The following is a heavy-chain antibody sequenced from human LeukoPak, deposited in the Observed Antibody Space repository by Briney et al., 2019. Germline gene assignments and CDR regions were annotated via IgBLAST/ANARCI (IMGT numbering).Heavy chain of an antibody. D-gene: IGHD4-17*01. CDR3: ASNDYGDYLNYFDY. CDR1: GFTFSSYS. V-gene: IGHV3-21*01. J-gene: IGHJ4*02. Sequence: GSLRLSCAASGFTFSSYSMNWVRQAPGNGLEWVSAISSSSSYIYYADSVKGRFTISSDNAKNSLYLQMNSMRAEDTAVYYCASNDYGDYLNYFDYWGQGTLVTVSS. CDR2: ISSSSSYI.